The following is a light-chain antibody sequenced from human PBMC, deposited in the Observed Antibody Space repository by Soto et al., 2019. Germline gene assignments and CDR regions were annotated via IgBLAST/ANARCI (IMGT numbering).Light chain of an antibody. CDR2: AAS. V-gene: IGKV1-9*01. J-gene: IGKJ4*01. Sequence: DIQMTQYPSSLSASVGDSVTIACRASQGISRYLSWYQQKSGRAPKLLISAASTLQSGVPARFSGSGSGTDFTLSITNLQPEDFATYYCQQLNTYPVTFGGGTKV. CDR1: QGISRY. CDR3: QQLNTYPVT.